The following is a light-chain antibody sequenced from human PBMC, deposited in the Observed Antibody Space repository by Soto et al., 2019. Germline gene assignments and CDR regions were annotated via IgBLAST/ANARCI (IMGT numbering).Light chain of an antibody. V-gene: IGKV1-5*03. CDR1: QSIDKW. J-gene: IGKJ1*01. CDR3: QQYNRFSWT. CDR2: KAS. Sequence: DIQMTQSPSPLSASVGDRVTITCRASQSIDKWLAWYQQKPGKAPKLLIYKASILQSGVPSRFSGSGSGTEFTLTISSLQPDDVGAYFCQQYNRFSWTFGQGTKVEIK.